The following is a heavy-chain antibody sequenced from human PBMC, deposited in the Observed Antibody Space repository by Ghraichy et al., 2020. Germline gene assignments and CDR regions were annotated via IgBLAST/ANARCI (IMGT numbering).Heavy chain of an antibody. CDR3: ARHARIAARPDYFDY. Sequence: SETLSLTCTVSGGSISNSSYYWGWIRQPPGKGLEWIGSVYYSGSTYYNPSLKSRVTISVDTSKNQFSLKLSSVTAADTAVYYCARHARIAARPDYFDYWGQGTLVTVSS. V-gene: IGHV4-39*01. J-gene: IGHJ4*02. CDR2: VYYSGST. D-gene: IGHD6-6*01. CDR1: GGSISNSSYY.